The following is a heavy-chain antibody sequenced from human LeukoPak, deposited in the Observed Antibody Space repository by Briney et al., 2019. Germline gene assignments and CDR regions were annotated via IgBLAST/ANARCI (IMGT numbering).Heavy chain of an antibody. CDR3: AKDQQQYSSSPLFDY. V-gene: IGHV3-23*01. D-gene: IGHD6-6*01. CDR2: ISGSGGST. Sequence: GGSLRLSCAASGFTFSSYAMSWVRQAPGKGLEWVSAISGSGGSTYYADSVKGRFTISRDNSKNTLYLQMNSLRAEDTAVYYCAKDQQQYSSSPLFDYWGQGTLVTVSS. J-gene: IGHJ4*02. CDR1: GFTFSSYA.